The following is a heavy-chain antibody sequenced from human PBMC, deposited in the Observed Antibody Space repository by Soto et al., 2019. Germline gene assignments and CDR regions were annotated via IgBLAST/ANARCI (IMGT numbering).Heavy chain of an antibody. CDR3: ARGKVQLWLVY. D-gene: IGHD5-18*01. V-gene: IGHV4-34*01. CDR2: INHSGST. CDR1: GGSFSGYY. Sequence: SETLSLTCAVYGGSFSGYYWSWIRQPPGKGLEWIGEINHSGSTNYNPSLKSRVTISVDTSKNQFSLKLSSVTAAGTAVYYCARGKVQLWLVYWGQGTLVTVSS. J-gene: IGHJ4*02.